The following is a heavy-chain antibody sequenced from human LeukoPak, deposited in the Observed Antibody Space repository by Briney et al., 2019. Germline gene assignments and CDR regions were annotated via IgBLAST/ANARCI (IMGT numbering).Heavy chain of an antibody. CDR2: IYYSGRT. CDR1: GGSISSSNYY. J-gene: IGHJ4*02. Sequence: PSETLSLTCTVSGGSISSSNYYWGWIRQPPGKGLEWIGSIYYSGRTYYNPSLKSRVTISVDTSKNQFSLKLSSVTAADTAVYYCARADYYDSRVQYWGQGTLVTVSS. V-gene: IGHV4-39*07. CDR3: ARADYYDSRVQY. D-gene: IGHD3-22*01.